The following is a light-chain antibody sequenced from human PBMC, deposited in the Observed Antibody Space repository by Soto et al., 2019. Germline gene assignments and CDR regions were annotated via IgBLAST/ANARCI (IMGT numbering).Light chain of an antibody. CDR2: EVS. J-gene: IGLJ1*01. CDR1: SSDVGNYKY. CDR3: FSYTSSGTYV. V-gene: IGLV2-14*01. Sequence: QSALTQPASLSESPGQSITISCTGTSSDVGNYKYVSWYQQHPGKAPKLMIYEVSNRPSGVSNRFSGSKSGNTASLTISGLQAEDETDYYCFSYTSSGTYVFGTGTKVTVL.